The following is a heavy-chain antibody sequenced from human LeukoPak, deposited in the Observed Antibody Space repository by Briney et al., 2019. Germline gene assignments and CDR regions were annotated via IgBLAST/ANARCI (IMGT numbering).Heavy chain of an antibody. CDR3: ARDFAEFWSGYFTSDYYYYGMDV. J-gene: IGHJ6*02. D-gene: IGHD3-3*01. CDR1: GGSISSYY. V-gene: IGHV4-4*07. Sequence: SETLSLTCTVSGGSISSYYWSWIRQPAGKGLEWIGRIYTSGSTNYNPSLKSRVTMSVDTSKNQFSLKLSSVTAADTAVYYCARDFAEFWSGYFTSDYYYYGMDVWGQGTTVTVSS. CDR2: IYTSGST.